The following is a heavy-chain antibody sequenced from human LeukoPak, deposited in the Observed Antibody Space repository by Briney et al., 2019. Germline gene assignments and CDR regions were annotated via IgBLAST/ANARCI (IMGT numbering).Heavy chain of an antibody. J-gene: IGHJ4*02. CDR2: ISYNGNT. CDR1: GGSISSSNYY. Sequence: SETLSLTCTVSGGSISSSNYYWGWIRQPPGKGLEWIVSISYNGNTFYNPSLKSRVTISLDTSKNQFSLKLSSVTAADTAVYYCVRSDDFWSGYYGYWGQGTLVTVSS. D-gene: IGHD3-3*01. CDR3: VRSDDFWSGYYGY. V-gene: IGHV4-39*07.